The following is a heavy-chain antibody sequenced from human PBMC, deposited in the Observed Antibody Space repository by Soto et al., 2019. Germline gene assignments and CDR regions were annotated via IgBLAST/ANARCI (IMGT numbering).Heavy chain of an antibody. CDR2: INPSGGST. J-gene: IGHJ4*02. CDR1: GYTFTSYY. V-gene: IGHV1-46*01. D-gene: IGHD3-10*01. CDR3: AREFGRTVFDY. Sequence: DSVKVYCKAAGYTFTSYYMHWVRQAPGQGLEWMGIINPSGGSTSYAQKFQGRVTMTRDTSTSTVYMELSSLRSEDTAVYYCAREFGRTVFDYWGQGTLVNV.